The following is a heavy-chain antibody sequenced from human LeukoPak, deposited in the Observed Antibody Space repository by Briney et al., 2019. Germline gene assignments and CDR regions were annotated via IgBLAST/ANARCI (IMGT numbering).Heavy chain of an antibody. CDR3: AKGSAAIRPYYFDY. CDR2: ISGGGGST. J-gene: IGHJ4*02. V-gene: IGHV3-23*01. Sequence: GGSLRLSCAASGFTFDNYAMSWVRQAPGEGLEWGSAISGGGGSTYHADSVKGRVIISRDNSKSTVYLQLNSLIADDTAVYYCAKGSAAIRPYYFDYWGQGPLVTVSS. D-gene: IGHD6-13*01. CDR1: GFTFDNYA.